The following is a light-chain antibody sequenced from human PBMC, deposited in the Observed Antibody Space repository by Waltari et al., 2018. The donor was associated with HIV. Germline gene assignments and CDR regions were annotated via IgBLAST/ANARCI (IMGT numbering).Light chain of an antibody. CDR1: QTISSY. CDR3: QQTYITPWT. V-gene: IGKV1-39*01. CDR2: TAS. Sequence: DIPMTQSPSSLSASVGDRVTITCRPTQTISSYLNWYQQRPGKAPSLINVTASTVQSGVPSRFSGRGASTDFTLTSSRLQPEYIATYYCQQTYITPWTFGQGTKVEV. J-gene: IGKJ1*01.